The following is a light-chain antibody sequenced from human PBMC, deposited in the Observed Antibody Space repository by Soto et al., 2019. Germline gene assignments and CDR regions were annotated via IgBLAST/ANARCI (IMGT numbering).Light chain of an antibody. Sequence: QSALTQPRSVSGSPGQSVTFSCTGTSSDVGAYIYVSWYQQHPGKAPKLIIYDVIKRPSGVPDRFSGSKSGNTASLTISGLQAEDEAHYYCCSYAGSYTHVFGTGTKVTVL. J-gene: IGLJ1*01. CDR3: CSYAGSYTHV. CDR1: SSDVGAYIY. CDR2: DVI. V-gene: IGLV2-11*01.